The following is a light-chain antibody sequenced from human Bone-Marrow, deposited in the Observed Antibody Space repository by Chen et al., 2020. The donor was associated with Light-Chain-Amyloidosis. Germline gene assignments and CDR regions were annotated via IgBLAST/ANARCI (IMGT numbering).Light chain of an antibody. V-gene: IGKV3-11*01. CDR1: QSVSTY. CDR3: QQRSNWPPRVT. CDR2: DAS. J-gene: IGKJ3*01. Sequence: EIVLTQSPATLSSSPGERATLSCRASQSVSTYLAWYQQKPGQAPRLLIYDASNRATGIPARFSGSGSGTDFTLTISSLEPEDFAVYYCQQRSNWPPRVTFGPGTRVDIK.